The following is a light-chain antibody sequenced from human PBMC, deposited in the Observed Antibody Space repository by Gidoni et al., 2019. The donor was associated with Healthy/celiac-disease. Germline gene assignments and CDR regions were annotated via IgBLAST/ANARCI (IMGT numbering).Light chain of an antibody. Sequence: EIVMTQSPATLSVSPGARATLSCRASQSVSSNLAWYQQKPGQAPRLLIYGASTRATGIPARFSGSGSGTEFTLTISSLQSEDFAVYYCQQYNNWPPWTXXXXTK. J-gene: IGKJ1*01. CDR3: QQYNNWPPWT. CDR1: QSVSSN. CDR2: GAS. V-gene: IGKV3-15*01.